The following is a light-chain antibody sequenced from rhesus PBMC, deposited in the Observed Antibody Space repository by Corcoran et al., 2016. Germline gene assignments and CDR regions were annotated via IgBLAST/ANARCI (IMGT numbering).Light chain of an antibody. CDR3: QQHKSYPLT. Sequence: DIQMTQSPSSLSASVGDRVTITCRASQAINNYLAWYQQKPGKAPKLLIFAASTLHNGVPSRFSGSGSGTDFTLTISSLQPEDVASYYCQQHKSYPLTFGGGTKVDLK. J-gene: IGKJ4*01. V-gene: IGKV1-25*01. CDR2: AAS. CDR1: QAINNY.